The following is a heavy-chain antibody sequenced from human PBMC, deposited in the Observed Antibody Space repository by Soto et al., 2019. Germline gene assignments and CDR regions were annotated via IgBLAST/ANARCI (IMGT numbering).Heavy chain of an antibody. V-gene: IGHV1-46*01. J-gene: IGHJ4*02. CDR1: GYTFTSFQ. Sequence: QVQLVQSGAEVKKPGASVKVSCKTSGYTFTSFQMHWVRQAPGQGLEWVGIINPGNGRTSYAQNCEGRVTMTSDTSTRTIYMELSSLRSEDTAVYYCANCRLPSIPAAADYWGQGTLVTVSS. D-gene: IGHD2-2*01. CDR3: ANCRLPSIPAAADY. CDR2: INPGNGRT.